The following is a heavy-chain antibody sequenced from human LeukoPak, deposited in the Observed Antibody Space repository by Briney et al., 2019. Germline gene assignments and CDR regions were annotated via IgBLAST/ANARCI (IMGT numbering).Heavy chain of an antibody. CDR3: ARVEHARGAFDI. V-gene: IGHV1-46*01. J-gene: IGHJ3*02. CDR1: GYTFATYY. D-gene: IGHD1-26*01. Sequence: ASVKVSCKASGYTFATYYMHWVRHAPGQGLEWMGIINPFGGSTSYAQKFQGRVTMTRDTSTSTVYMELSSLRSEDTAVYFCARVEHARGAFDIWGQGTMVTVSS. CDR2: INPFGGST.